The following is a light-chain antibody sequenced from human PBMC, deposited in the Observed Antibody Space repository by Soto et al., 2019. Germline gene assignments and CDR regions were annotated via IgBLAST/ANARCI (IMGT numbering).Light chain of an antibody. Sequence: DIQMTRSPATLSASVGDRVTITCRASQRVDRWLAWYQQKPGKAPKLLISDASTLESGVPSRFSGSGSVTEFTLAIASLQPDDFATYYCQQYKDYTYTFGQGTRVENK. CDR2: DAS. J-gene: IGKJ1*01. V-gene: IGKV1-5*01. CDR3: QQYKDYTYT. CDR1: QRVDRW.